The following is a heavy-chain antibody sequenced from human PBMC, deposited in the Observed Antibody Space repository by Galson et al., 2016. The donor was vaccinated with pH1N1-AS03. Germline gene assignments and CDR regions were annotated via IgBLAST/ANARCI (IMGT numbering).Heavy chain of an antibody. V-gene: IGHV1-3*01. D-gene: IGHD3-22*01. CDR1: GYSFIDFA. J-gene: IGHJ6*02. Sequence: SVKVSCKASGYSFIDFAVHWVRQAPGQRLEWMGWIKGGNVNTESSQKFQGRVTITRDTSASTAYMELSGPRSDDTAVYSCATYRHFYGSSGPTTPYGLDVWGQGTTVTVSS. CDR2: IKGGNVNT. CDR3: ATYRHFYGSSGPTTPYGLDV.